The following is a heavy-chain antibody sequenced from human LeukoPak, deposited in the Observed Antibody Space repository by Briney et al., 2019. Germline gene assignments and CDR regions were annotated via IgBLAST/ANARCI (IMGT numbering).Heavy chain of an antibody. CDR2: IIPIFGTA. V-gene: IGHV1-69*13. CDR3: ARGGDYYDSSGYYDDAFDI. D-gene: IGHD3-22*01. Sequence: SVKVSCKASGGTFSSYAISWVRQAPGQGLEWMGGIIPIFGTANYAQKFQGRVTITADESTSTAYMELSSLRSEDTAVYYCARGGDYYDSSGYYDDAFDIWGRGTKVTVSS. CDR1: GGTFSSYA. J-gene: IGHJ3*02.